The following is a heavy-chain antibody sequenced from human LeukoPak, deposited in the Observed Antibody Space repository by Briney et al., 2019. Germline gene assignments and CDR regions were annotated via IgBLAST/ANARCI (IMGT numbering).Heavy chain of an antibody. CDR1: GFTFSDYY. J-gene: IGHJ5*02. D-gene: IGHD3-10*01. CDR2: ISSSGSTI. CDR3: ARDKDDYGSGNHWFDP. V-gene: IGHV3-11*01. Sequence: GGSLRLSCAASGFTFSDYYMSWIRQAPGKGLEWVSYISSSGSTIYYADSVKGRFTISRDNAKNSLYLQMNSLRAEDTAVYYCARDKDDYGSGNHWFDPWGQGTLVTVSS.